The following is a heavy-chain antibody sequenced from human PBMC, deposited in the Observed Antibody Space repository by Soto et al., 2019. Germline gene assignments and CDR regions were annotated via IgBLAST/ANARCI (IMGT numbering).Heavy chain of an antibody. CDR3: ARQRGAARYYGMDV. CDR2: IDPSDSYT. V-gene: IGHV5-10-1*01. Sequence: PGEPLKISCKGSGYSFTSYWISWVRQMPGKGLEWMGRIDPSDSYTNYSPSFQGHVTISADKSISTAYLQWSSLKASDTAMYYCARQRGAARYYGMDVWGQGTTVTVSS. CDR1: GYSFTSYW. D-gene: IGHD6-6*01. J-gene: IGHJ6*02.